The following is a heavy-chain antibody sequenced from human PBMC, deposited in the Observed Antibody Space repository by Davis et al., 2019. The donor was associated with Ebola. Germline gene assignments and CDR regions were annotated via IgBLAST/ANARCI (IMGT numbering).Heavy chain of an antibody. J-gene: IGHJ3*02. CDR2: ISVYNGNT. CDR3: ARDAEVGKNAFDI. CDR1: GYTFTSYG. D-gene: IGHD1-26*01. Sequence: ASVKVSCKASGYTFTSYGISWVRQAPGQGLEWMGWISVYNGNTEYTQKFQGRVTMTTDTSTSTTYMELRSLRSDDTAVYYCARDAEVGKNAFDIWGQGTMVTVSS. V-gene: IGHV1-18*04.